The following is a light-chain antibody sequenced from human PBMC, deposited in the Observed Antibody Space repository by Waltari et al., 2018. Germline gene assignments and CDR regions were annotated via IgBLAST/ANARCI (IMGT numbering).Light chain of an antibody. J-gene: IGKJ1*01. CDR3: QMYVRLPVT. Sequence: EIVLTQSPGTLALSPGERATLSCRASQSVGRALAWYQQKPGQAPRLLIYDASSRATGISDKFSGSGSGTDFSLTINRVEPEDFAVYFCQMYVRLPVTFGQGTKVVVK. CDR1: QSVGRA. V-gene: IGKV3-20*01. CDR2: DAS.